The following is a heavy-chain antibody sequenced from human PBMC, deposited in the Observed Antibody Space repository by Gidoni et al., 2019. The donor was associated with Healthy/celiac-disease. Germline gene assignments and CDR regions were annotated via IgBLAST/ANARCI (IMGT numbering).Heavy chain of an antibody. CDR3: AREQPPRYCGGDCYPPQPYDAFDI. CDR1: GFTFSSYE. CDR2: ISSSGSTI. Sequence: EVQLVASGGGLVQPGGSLRLSCAASGFTFSSYEMNWVRQAPGKGLEWVSYISSSGSTIYYADSVKGRFTISRDNAKNSLYLQMNSLRAEDTAVYYCAREQPPRYCGGDCYPPQPYDAFDIWGQGTMVTVSS. V-gene: IGHV3-48*03. J-gene: IGHJ3*02. D-gene: IGHD2-21*02.